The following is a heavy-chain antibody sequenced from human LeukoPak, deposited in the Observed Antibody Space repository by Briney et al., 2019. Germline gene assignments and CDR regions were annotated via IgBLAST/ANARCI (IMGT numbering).Heavy chain of an antibody. V-gene: IGHV3-9*03. CDR3: PKSHLPREYSSSSRAFDI. J-gene: IGHJ3*02. CDR2: ISWESGSI. D-gene: IGHD6-6*01. Sequence: GGSRRLSCAASGFTFDDYAMHGGRQAPGKGLGWGSGISWESGSIGYAGSVKGRFTISRDNAKPSLYPQLHSLRAEAMAPHSSPKSHLPREYSSSSRAFDISGQPTMVTVSS. CDR1: GFTFDDYA.